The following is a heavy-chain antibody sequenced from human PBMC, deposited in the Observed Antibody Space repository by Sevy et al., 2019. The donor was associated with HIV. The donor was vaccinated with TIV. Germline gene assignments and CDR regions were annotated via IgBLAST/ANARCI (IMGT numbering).Heavy chain of an antibody. V-gene: IGHV4-34*01. D-gene: IGHD2-2*01. CDR3: ARSPPVVVVPGAPSWFDP. J-gene: IGHJ5*02. Sequence: SQTLSLTCAVHDGSFSGYYWNWIRQLPGKGLEWIGEINESGITYYNPSLKSRVTISVDTSKKQFSLNLNSVPAVDSAVYFCARSPPVVVVPGAPSWFDPWGQGTLVTVSS. CDR1: DGSFSGYY. CDR2: INESGIT.